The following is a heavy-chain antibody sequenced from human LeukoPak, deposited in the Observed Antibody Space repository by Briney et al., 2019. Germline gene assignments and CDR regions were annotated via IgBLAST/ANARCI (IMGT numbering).Heavy chain of an antibody. D-gene: IGHD1-26*01. J-gene: IGHJ4*02. CDR2: IIPIFGTA. V-gene: IGHV1-69*13. CDR1: GGTFSSYA. Sequence: SVKVSCKASGGTFSSYAISWVRRAPGQGLEWMGGIIPIFGTANYAQKFQGRVTITADESTSTAYMELSSLRSEDTAVYYCARDVGVGATYFDYWGQGTLVTVSS. CDR3: ARDVGVGATYFDY.